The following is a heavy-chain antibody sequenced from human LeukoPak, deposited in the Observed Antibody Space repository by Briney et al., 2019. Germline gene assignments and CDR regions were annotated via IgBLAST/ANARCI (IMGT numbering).Heavy chain of an antibody. CDR1: GGSISTYY. V-gene: IGHV4-4*07. Sequence: SETLSLTCTVSGGSISTYYWSWIRQPAGKGLEWIGRIYPSGSTIYNPSLKSRVTMSVDTSKNQVSLKLSSVTAADTAVYYCARDSHGVAFDYWGQGTLVTVSS. D-gene: IGHD4-17*01. J-gene: IGHJ4*02. CDR2: IYPSGST. CDR3: ARDSHGVAFDY.